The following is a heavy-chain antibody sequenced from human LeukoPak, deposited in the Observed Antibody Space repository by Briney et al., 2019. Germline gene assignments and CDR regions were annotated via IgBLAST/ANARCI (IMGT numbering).Heavy chain of an antibody. CDR3: DRAEYNGEGLIVKDFYS. Sequence: PGRSLRLSCTASGSTFMDFAMHWVRQAPGKGLEWVAFISDDGTKNSYMESVKGRFTISRDNSKNTFYLQMNSLRTEDTANYYCDRAEYNGEGLIVKDFYSLGQGPLVTVSS. J-gene: IGHJ4*03. D-gene: IGHD1-14*01. CDR1: GSTFMDFA. CDR2: ISDDGTKN. V-gene: IGHV3-30-3*01.